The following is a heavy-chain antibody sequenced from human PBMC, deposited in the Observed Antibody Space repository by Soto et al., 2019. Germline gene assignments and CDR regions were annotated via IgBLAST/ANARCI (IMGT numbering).Heavy chain of an antibody. Sequence: ASVKVSCKASGYTFTSYYMHWVRQAPGQGLEWMGIINPSGGSTSYAQKFQGRVTMTRDTSTSTVYMELSSLRSEDTAVYYCASSGWYPQAYYYYYYGMDVWVPETLLVTVSS. CDR1: GYTFTSYY. CDR3: ASSGWYPQAYYYYYYGMDV. CDR2: INPSGGST. D-gene: IGHD2-15*01. V-gene: IGHV1-46*01. J-gene: IGHJ6*02.